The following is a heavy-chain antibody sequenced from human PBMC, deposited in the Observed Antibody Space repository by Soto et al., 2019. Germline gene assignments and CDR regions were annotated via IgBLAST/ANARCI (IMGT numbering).Heavy chain of an antibody. CDR2: IYPGDSDT. J-gene: IGHJ6*03. CDR3: ASNEDYYYYYMDV. Sequence: GDAVKISCKGCGYSFSRYLIGWVRQMPGKGLEWMGIIYPGDSDTRYSPSFQGQVTISADKSISTAYLQWSSLKASDTAMYYCASNEDYYYYYMDVWGKGTTVTVSS. V-gene: IGHV5-51*01. CDR1: GYSFSRYL. D-gene: IGHD2-8*01.